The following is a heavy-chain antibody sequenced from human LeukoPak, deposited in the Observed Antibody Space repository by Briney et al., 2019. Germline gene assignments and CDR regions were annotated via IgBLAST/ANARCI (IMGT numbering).Heavy chain of an antibody. V-gene: IGHV4-59*08. CDR3: ARHSQHSRDLGSARNFDY. CDR1: GGSISTYY. CDR2: IHYSGST. Sequence: SETLSLTCTVSGGSISTYYWSWIRQPPGKGLEWIGYIHYSGSTNYNPSLKSRVTISVDTSKNLFSLRLTSVTAADMAVYYCARHSQHSRDLGSARNFDYWGQGTLVTVSS. D-gene: IGHD7-27*01. J-gene: IGHJ4*02.